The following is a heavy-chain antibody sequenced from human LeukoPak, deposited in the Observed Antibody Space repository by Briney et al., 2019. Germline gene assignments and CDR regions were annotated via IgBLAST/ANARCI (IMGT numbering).Heavy chain of an antibody. J-gene: IGHJ6*02. V-gene: IGHV4-34*01. D-gene: IGHD6-19*01. Sequence: SETLSLTCAVYGGSFSGYYWSWIRQPPGKGLEWIGEINHSGSTNYNPSLKSRVTISIDTSKNQFSLKLSSVTAADTAVYYCARYSSGWYQVGMDVWGQGTTVTVSS. CDR2: INHSGST. CDR3: ARYSSGWYQVGMDV. CDR1: GGSFSGYY.